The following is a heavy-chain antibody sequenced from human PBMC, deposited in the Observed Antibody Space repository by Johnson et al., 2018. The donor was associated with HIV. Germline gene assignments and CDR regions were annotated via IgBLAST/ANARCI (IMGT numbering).Heavy chain of an antibody. Sequence: VQLVESGGGLVQPGRSLRLSCAASGFTFDDYAMHCVRQAPGKGLEWVSGISWNSGSIGYADSVKGRFTISRDNAKNSLYLQMNSLRAEDTALYYCAKDRAAAGTYDAFDVWGQGTMVTVSS. J-gene: IGHJ3*01. D-gene: IGHD6-13*01. CDR2: ISWNSGSI. CDR3: AKDRAAAGTYDAFDV. CDR1: GFTFDDYA. V-gene: IGHV3-9*01.